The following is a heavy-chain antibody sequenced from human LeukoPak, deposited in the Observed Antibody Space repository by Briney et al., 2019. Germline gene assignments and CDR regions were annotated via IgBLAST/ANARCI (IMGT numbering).Heavy chain of an antibody. CDR3: ARGGYYGSGNDFRFDP. Sequence: SETLSLTCTVSGGSISSYYWSWIRQPPGKGLEWIGYIYYSGSTDYNPSLKSRVTISVETSKNQFSLKLSSVTAADTAVYYCARGGYYGSGNDFRFDPWGQGTLVTVSS. J-gene: IGHJ5*02. CDR2: IYYSGST. CDR1: GGSISSYY. D-gene: IGHD3-10*01. V-gene: IGHV4-59*01.